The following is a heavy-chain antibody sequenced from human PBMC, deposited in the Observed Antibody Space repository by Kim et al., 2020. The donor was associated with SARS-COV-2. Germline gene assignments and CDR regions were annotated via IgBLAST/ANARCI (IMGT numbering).Heavy chain of an antibody. J-gene: IGHJ4*02. V-gene: IGHV1-18*01. CDR2: ISAYNGNT. CDR3: ARDQLFVVVPAAMGLVDY. D-gene: IGHD2-2*01. CDR1: GYTFTSYG. Sequence: ASVKVSCKASGYTFTSYGISWVRQAPGQGLEWMGWISAYNGNTNYAQKLQGGVTMTTDTSTSTAYMELRSLRSDDTAVYYCARDQLFVVVPAAMGLVDYWGQGPLVTFSS.